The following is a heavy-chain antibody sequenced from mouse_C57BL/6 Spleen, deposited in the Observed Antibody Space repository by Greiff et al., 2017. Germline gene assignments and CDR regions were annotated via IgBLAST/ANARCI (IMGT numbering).Heavy chain of an antibody. CDR1: GYTFTSYW. CDR2: IYPGNSDT. D-gene: IGHD1-1*01. CDR3: TRTGYYGGAMDY. Sequence: VQLQQSGTVLARPGASVKMSCKTSGYTFTSYWMHWVKQRPGQGLEWIGAIYPGNSDTSYNQKFKGKAKLTAVTSASTAYMELSSLTNEDPAVYYCTRTGYYGGAMDYWGQGTSVTGSS. V-gene: IGHV1-5*01. J-gene: IGHJ4*01.